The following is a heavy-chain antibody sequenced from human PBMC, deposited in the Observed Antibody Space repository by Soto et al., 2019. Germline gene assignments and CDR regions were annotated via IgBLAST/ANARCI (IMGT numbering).Heavy chain of an antibody. V-gene: IGHV4-59*01. Sequence: SETLSLTCTVSGGSISSYYWSWIRQPPGKGLEWIGYIYYSGSTNYNPSLKSRVTISVDTSKNQFSLKLSSVTAADTAVYYCAKRGWNYQAYHYYYAMDVWGQGTTVTVSS. CDR2: IYYSGST. J-gene: IGHJ6*02. CDR1: GGSISSYY. CDR3: AKRGWNYQAYHYYYAMDV. D-gene: IGHD1-7*01.